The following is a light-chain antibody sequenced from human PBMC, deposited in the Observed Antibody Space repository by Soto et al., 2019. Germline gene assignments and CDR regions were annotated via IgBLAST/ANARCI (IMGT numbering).Light chain of an antibody. J-gene: IGKJ4*01. CDR1: QSVSSVF. CDR2: GAS. V-gene: IGKV3-20*01. Sequence: EFVLTQSPGTLSLSPGERATLSCRASQSVSSVFLAWYQQKPGQPPRLLIYGASTRGSGIPDRFGGSGSGTDFTLTISRLEPEDFAVYYCQHYGSSPPLAFGGGTKVDIK. CDR3: QHYGSSPPLA.